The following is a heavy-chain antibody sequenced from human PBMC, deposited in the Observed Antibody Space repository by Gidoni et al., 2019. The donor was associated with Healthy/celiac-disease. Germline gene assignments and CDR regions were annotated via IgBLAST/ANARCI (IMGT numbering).Heavy chain of an antibody. D-gene: IGHD5-12*01. CDR1: GGSFSGYY. J-gene: IGHJ4*02. Sequence: QVQLQQWGAGLLKPSETLSLTCAVYGGSFSGYYWSWIRQPPGKGLEWIGEINHSGSTNYNPSLKSRVTISVDTSKNQFSLKLSSVTAADTAVYYCARVYGVIVATIMGFDYWGQGTLVTVSS. CDR2: INHSGST. V-gene: IGHV4-34*01. CDR3: ARVYGVIVATIMGFDY.